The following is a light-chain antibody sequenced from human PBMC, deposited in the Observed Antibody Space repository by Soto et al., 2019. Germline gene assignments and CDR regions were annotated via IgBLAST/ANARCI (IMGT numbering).Light chain of an antibody. CDR1: SSDVGGYNY. J-gene: IGLJ2*01. CDR3: SSYSSTNTRLV. V-gene: IGLV2-14*03. Sequence: QAVVTQPASVSGSPGQSITISCTGTSSDVGGYNYVSWYQHHPDKAPKLMIYDVNHRPSGVSHRFSGSKSGNTASLTISGLQAEDEAAYYCSSYSSTNTRLVFGGGTKLTVL. CDR2: DVN.